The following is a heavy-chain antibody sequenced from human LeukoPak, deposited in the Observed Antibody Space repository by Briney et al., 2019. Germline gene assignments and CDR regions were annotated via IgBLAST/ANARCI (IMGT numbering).Heavy chain of an antibody. V-gene: IGHV4-31*03. J-gene: IGHJ4*02. CDR2: IYYSGST. CDR3: ARSWMVAAPYFDY. D-gene: IGHD2-15*01. Sequence: PSQTLSLTCTVSGGSISSGGYYWSWIRQHPGKGLEWIGYIYYSGSTYYNPSLKSRVTISVDTSKNKFSLKLSSVTAADTAVYYCARSWMVAAPYFDYWGQGTLVTVSS. CDR1: GGSISSGGYY.